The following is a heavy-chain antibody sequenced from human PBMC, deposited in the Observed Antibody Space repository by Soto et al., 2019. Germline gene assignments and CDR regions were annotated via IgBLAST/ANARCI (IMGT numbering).Heavy chain of an antibody. CDR2: IHYSGST. Sequence: SETLSLTCSVSGGSISSGNFYWRWIRQPPGKGLEWIGNIHYSGSTNYSPSLKGRVIISVDTSENQSSLKLSSVTTADTAVYYCTVGGAGHPFDYWGQGTLVTVSS. CDR1: GGSISSGNFY. J-gene: IGHJ4*02. V-gene: IGHV4-61*01. D-gene: IGHD3-16*01. CDR3: TVGGAGHPFDY.